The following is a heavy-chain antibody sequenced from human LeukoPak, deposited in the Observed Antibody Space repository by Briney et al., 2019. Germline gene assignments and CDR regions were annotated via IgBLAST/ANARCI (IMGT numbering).Heavy chain of an antibody. CDR1: GFTFNSYG. J-gene: IGHJ5*02. Sequence: PGGSLRLSCAASGFTFNSYGMHWVRRAPGKGLEWVAAISNDGKLTYYEDSVRGRFTISRDNSKNTVHLQMNSLRTEDTAVYYCARDRQQPRESRYNWFDPWGQGTLVTVSS. CDR3: ARDRQQPRESRYNWFDP. D-gene: IGHD6-13*01. CDR2: ISNDGKLT. V-gene: IGHV3-30*03.